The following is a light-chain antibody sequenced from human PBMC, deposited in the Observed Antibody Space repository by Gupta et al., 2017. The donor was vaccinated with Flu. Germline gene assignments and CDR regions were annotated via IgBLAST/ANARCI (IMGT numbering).Light chain of an antibody. CDR1: QSVSSRY. J-gene: IGKJ2*03. V-gene: IGKV3-20*01. Sequence: EIVLTQSPGTLSLSPGDRASLPCRASQSVSSRYVAWYQHKPGQAPRLLIYGASSRATGIPDRFSGSGSGTEFTLTISRLEPEDFAVYYCQQYGTSPYSFGQGTKVEMK. CDR2: GAS. CDR3: QQYGTSPYS.